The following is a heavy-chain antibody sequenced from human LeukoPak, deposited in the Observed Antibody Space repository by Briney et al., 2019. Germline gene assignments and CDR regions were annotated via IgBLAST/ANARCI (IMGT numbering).Heavy chain of an antibody. V-gene: IGHV3-66*01. J-gene: IGHJ4*02. Sequence: PGGSLRLSCAASGFTVSSNYMSWVRQAPGKGLEWVSVIYSGGSTYYADSVKGRFTISRDNSKNTLYLQMNSLRAEDTAVYYCARDRLGGSWYFVDYWGQGTLVTVSS. CDR2: IYSGGST. D-gene: IGHD6-13*01. CDR1: GFTVSSNY. CDR3: ARDRLGGSWYFVDY.